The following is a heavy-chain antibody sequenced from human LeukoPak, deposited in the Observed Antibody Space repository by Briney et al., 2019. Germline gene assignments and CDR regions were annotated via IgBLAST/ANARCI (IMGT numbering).Heavy chain of an antibody. CDR1: GFTFSRYW. V-gene: IGHV3-7*01. D-gene: IGHD3-3*01. CDR3: ARVTRSRDFWSGYSTSFDY. Sequence: GGSLRLSCAASGFTFSRYWMSWVRQAPGKGLEWVANIKQDGSEKYYVDSVKGRFTISRDNAKNSLYLQMNSLRAEDTAVYYCARVTRSRDFWSGYSTSFDYWGQGTLVTVS. CDR2: IKQDGSEK. J-gene: IGHJ4*02.